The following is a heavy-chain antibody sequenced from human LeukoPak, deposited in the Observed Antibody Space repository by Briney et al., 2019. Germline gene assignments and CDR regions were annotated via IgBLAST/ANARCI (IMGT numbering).Heavy chain of an antibody. CDR3: ARGYYYDSSGYYGNGAFDI. V-gene: IGHV1-2*02. CDR2: INPNSGGT. D-gene: IGHD3-22*01. CDR1: GYTFTGYY. J-gene: IGHJ3*02. Sequence: ASVKVSCKASGYTFTGYYMHWVRQAPGQGLEWMGWINPNSGGTNYAQKFQGRVTMTRDTSISTAYMELSRLRSDDTAVHYCARGYYYDSSGYYGNGAFDIWDQGTMVTVSS.